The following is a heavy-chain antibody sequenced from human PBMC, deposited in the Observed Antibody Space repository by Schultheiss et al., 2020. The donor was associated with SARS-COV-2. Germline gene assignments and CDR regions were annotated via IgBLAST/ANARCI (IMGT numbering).Heavy chain of an antibody. CDR3: ARDYCSSTSCYYYYGMDV. D-gene: IGHD2-2*01. CDR2: INQDGREN. V-gene: IGHV3-7*01. CDR1: GFTFSSYA. J-gene: IGHJ6*02. Sequence: GGSLRLSCAASGFTFSSYAMSWVRHAPGKGLEWVADINQDGRENYYVDSVKGRFTISRDNAKNSLYLQMNSLRAEDTAVYYCARDYCSSTSCYYYYGMDVWGQGTTVTVSS.